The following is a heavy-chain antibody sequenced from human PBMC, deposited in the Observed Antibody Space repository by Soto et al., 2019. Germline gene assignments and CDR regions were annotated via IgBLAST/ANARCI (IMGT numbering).Heavy chain of an antibody. CDR2: ISGSDGKT. V-gene: IGHV3-23*01. Sequence: GGSLRLSCAASGFSFGSYALSWVRQAPGKGLEWVSTISGSDGKTFYADSVKGRFSISRDTSQNTLYLQMNSLRADDTAIYYCARWSYLDYWCQGTRVNVSS. J-gene: IGHJ4*02. CDR3: ARWSYLDY. D-gene: IGHD3-3*01. CDR1: GFSFGSYA.